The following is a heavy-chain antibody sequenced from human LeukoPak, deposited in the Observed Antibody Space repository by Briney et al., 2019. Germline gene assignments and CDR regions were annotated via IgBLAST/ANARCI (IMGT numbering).Heavy chain of an antibody. D-gene: IGHD3-10*01. J-gene: IGHJ4*02. CDR2: ITRSSSDI. CDR3: ARDRGFEMGLFDY. V-gene: IGHV3-21*01. Sequence: PGRSLRLSCAASGFTFSSYGMNWVRQAPGKGLEWVSSITRSSSDIYYADSVKGRFTISRDNAKNSLYLQMNSLRVEDTAVYYCARDRGFEMGLFDYWGQGTLVTVSS. CDR1: GFTFSSYG.